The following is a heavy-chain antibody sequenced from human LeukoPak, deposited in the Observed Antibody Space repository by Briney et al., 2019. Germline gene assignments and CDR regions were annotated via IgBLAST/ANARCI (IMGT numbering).Heavy chain of an antibody. J-gene: IGHJ5*02. Sequence: SETLSLTCTVSGGSISSSSYYWGWIRQPPGKGLEWIGSIYYSGSTYYNPSLKSRVTISVDTSKNQFSLKLSSVTAADTAVYYCARDLWFGGPGFWFDPWGQGTLVTVSS. CDR1: GGSISSSSYY. V-gene: IGHV4-39*07. CDR3: ARDLWFGGPGFWFDP. D-gene: IGHD3-10*01. CDR2: IYYSGST.